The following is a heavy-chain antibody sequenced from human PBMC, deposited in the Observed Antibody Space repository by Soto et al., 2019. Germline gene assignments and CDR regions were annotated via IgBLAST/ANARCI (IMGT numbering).Heavy chain of an antibody. V-gene: IGHV3-49*03. CDR3: TRVVSNWGFSPHAFDI. CDR1: GFTFGDYA. Sequence: GGSLRLSCTASGFTFGDYAMSWFRQAPGKGLEWVGFIRSKAYGGTTEYAASVKGRFTISRDDSKSIAYLQMNSLKTEDTAVYYCTRVVSNWGFSPHAFDIWGQGTMVTVSS. CDR2: IRSKAYGGTT. J-gene: IGHJ3*02. D-gene: IGHD7-27*01.